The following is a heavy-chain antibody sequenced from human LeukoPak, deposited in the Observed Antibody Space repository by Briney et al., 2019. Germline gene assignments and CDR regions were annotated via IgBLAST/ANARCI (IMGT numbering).Heavy chain of an antibody. J-gene: IGHJ6*03. V-gene: IGHV4-34*01. CDR1: GGSFSGYY. CDR3: ATGPSVGTTNRYGVYYYYYYMDV. Sequence: SETLSLTCAVYGGSFSGYYWSWLRQPPGKGLEWIGEINHSGSTNYNPSLKSRVNISVDTSKNQFSLKLSSVTTADTAVYYWATGPSVGTTNRYGVYYYYYYMDVWGKGTTVTVSS. D-gene: IGHD1-1*01. CDR2: INHSGST.